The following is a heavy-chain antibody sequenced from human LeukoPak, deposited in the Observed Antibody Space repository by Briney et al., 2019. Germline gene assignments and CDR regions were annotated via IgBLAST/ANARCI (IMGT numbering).Heavy chain of an antibody. J-gene: IGHJ5*02. CDR2: ISSSSSTI. D-gene: IGHD2-15*01. CDR3: ARGAGSWFDP. V-gene: IGHV3-48*04. CDR1: GSTFSSYS. Sequence: GGSLRLSCAASGSTFSSYSMNWVRQAPGKGLEWVSSISSSSSTIYYADSVKGRFTISRDNAKNSLYLQMNSLRAEDTAVYYCARGAGSWFDPWGQGTLVTVSS.